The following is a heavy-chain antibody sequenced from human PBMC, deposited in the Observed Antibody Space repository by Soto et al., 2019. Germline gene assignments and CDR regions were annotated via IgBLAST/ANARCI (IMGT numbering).Heavy chain of an antibody. CDR1: GFTVSGYA. V-gene: IGHV3-73*02. J-gene: IGHJ4*02. Sequence: EVPLVESGGGVVQHGGSLKLSCAASGFTVSGYAMHWVRQASGNGLEWVGRIRSKANSYATPYAASVKGRFTISRADSKNTSYLQMNSPKTEDTAVYYCARHGGDYVNWSQGTLVTVSS. D-gene: IGHD2-21*01. CDR2: IRSKANSYAT. CDR3: ARHGGDYVN.